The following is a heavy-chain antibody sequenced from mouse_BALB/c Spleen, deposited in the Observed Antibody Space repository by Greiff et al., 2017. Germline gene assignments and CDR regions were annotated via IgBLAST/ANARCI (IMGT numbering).Heavy chain of an antibody. Sequence: VQLQQSGPGLVQPSQSLSITCTVSGFSLTSYGVHWVRQSPGKGLEWLGVIWSGGSTDYNAAFISRLSISKDNSKSQVFFKMNSLQADDTAIYYCARNYYGSSLWYFDVWGAGTTVTVSS. J-gene: IGHJ1*01. CDR3: ARNYYGSSLWYFDV. CDR1: GFSLTSYG. CDR2: IWSGGST. D-gene: IGHD1-1*01. V-gene: IGHV2-4-1*01.